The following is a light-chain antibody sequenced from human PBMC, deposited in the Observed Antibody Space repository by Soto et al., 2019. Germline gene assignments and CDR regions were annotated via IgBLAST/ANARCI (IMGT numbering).Light chain of an antibody. V-gene: IGKV2-24*01. CDR2: MIS. CDR1: QSLVHSYGNTY. CDR3: MQATQAYT. J-gene: IGKJ2*01. Sequence: DIVLTQTPLSSPVTLGQPASISCRSSQSLVHSYGNTYLTWLQQRPGQPPRLLIYMISNRFSGVPDRFSGSGAGTDFTLKISRVEADDVGVYYCMQATQAYTFGQGTKLEIK.